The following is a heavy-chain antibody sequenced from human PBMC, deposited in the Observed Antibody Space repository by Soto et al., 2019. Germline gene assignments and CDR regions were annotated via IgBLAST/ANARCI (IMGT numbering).Heavy chain of an antibody. CDR1: GLTFSSYA. Sequence: GGSLRLSCAASGLTFSSYAMSWVRQAPGKGLEWVSAISGSGGSTYYADSVKGRFTISRDNSKNTLYLQMNSLRAEDTAVYYCAKGFSGVITRRHYGMDVWGHGTTVTVSS. J-gene: IGHJ6*02. D-gene: IGHD3-16*01. CDR3: AKGFSGVITRRHYGMDV. V-gene: IGHV3-23*01. CDR2: ISGSGGST.